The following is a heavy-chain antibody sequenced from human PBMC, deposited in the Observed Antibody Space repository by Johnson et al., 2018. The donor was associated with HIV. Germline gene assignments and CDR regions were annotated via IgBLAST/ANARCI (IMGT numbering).Heavy chain of an antibody. CDR3: ARGPGYDHDYGGFDI. CDR1: GFTFSSYG. Sequence: QVQLVESGGGVVQPGRSLRLSCAASGFTFSSYGMHWVLQAPGKALERVAAIPYDWSKKFYDASLRCRFPISRDNSKNTLHLQMNSPRVDDTAVYYCARGPGYDHDYGGFDIWGQGTMVTVSS. V-gene: IGHV3-30*03. D-gene: IGHD4-23*01. J-gene: IGHJ3*02. CDR2: IPYDWSKK.